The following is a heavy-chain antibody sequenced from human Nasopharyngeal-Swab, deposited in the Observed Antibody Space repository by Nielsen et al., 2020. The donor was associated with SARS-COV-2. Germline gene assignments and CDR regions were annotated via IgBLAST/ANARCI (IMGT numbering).Heavy chain of an antibody. CDR1: GESFSGYY. CDR2: INHSGST. CDR3: ARSTYYDFWSGYYGY. V-gene: IGHV4-34*01. D-gene: IGHD3-3*01. Sequence: SETLSLTCAVYGESFSGYYWSWIRQPPGKGLEWIGEINHSGSTNYNPSLKSRVTISVDTSKNQFSLKLSSVTAADTAVYYCARSTYYDFWSGYYGYWGQGALVTVSS. J-gene: IGHJ4*02.